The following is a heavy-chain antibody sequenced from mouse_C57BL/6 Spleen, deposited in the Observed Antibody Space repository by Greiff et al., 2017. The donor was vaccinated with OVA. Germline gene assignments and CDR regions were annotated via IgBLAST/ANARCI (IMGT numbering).Heavy chain of an antibody. CDR1: GYTFTSYW. D-gene: IGHD1-1*01. CDR2: IDPSDSYT. V-gene: IGHV1-50*01. CDR3: ARDYYGSSYEDY. J-gene: IGHJ2*01. Sequence: QVQLQQPGAELVKPGASVKLSCKASGYTFTSYWMQWVKQRPGQGLEWIGEIDPSDSYTNYNQKFKGKATLTVDTSSSTAYMQLSSLTSEDSAVYYCARDYYGSSYEDYWGQGTTLTVSS.